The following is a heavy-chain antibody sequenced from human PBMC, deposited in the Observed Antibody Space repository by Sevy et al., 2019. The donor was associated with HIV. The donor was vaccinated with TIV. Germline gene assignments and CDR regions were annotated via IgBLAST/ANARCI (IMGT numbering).Heavy chain of an antibody. V-gene: IGHV3-30*03. CDR3: ASDHPGYNPFDN. D-gene: IGHD5-12*01. J-gene: IGHJ4*02. CDR1: GFTFSTYA. CDR2: ISYDGSLK. Sequence: GGSLRLSCAGSGFTFSTYAMHWVRQAPGKGLEWLAVISYDGSLKFQTDSVRGRFTISRDNSKNTVYLQMNSLRAEDTAVYYCASDHPGYNPFDNWGQGTLVTVS.